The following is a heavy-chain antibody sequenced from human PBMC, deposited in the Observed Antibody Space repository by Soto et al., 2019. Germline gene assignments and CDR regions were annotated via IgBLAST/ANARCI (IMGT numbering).Heavy chain of an antibody. V-gene: IGHV3-53*01. CDR3: HGYGY. CDR2: IYSGGTI. Sequence: EVQVVESGGGLVQPGGSLRLSCAVSGFTVTINYMSWVRQAPGKGLEWVSVIYSGGTIYYEDSVKGRFTISRDTSKNTLYLQMNSLRGDDTAVYYCHGYGYWGQGTLVTVSS. D-gene: IGHD5-12*01. CDR1: GFTVTINY. J-gene: IGHJ4*02.